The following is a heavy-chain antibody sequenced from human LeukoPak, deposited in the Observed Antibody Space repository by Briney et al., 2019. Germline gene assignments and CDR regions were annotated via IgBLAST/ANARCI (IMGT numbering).Heavy chain of an antibody. D-gene: IGHD5-12*01. J-gene: IGHJ6*04. CDR3: ARRGPYSAYDYYYYGMDV. V-gene: IGHV3-30*04. Sequence: GGSLRLSCAASGFTFSSYAMHWVRQAPGKGREGGAVISYDGSNKYYADSVKGRFTISRDNSKNTLSLQMNSLRAEDTAVYYCARRGPYSAYDYYYYGMDVWGKGTTVTVSS. CDR2: ISYDGSNK. CDR1: GFTFSSYA.